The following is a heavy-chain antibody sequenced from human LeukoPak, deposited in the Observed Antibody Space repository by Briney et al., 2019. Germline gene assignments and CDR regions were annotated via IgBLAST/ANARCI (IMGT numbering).Heavy chain of an antibody. J-gene: IGHJ5*02. CDR1: GYTFTSYA. D-gene: IGHD3-10*01. CDR3: ARRITLVRGVRLGDWFDP. V-gene: IGHV7-4-1*02. CDR2: INTNTGNP. Sequence: VASVKVSCKASGYTFTSYAMNWVRQAPGQGLEWMGWINTNTGNPTYAQGFTGRFVFSLDTSVSTAYLQISSLKAEDTAVYYCARRITLVRGVRLGDWFDPWGQGSLVTVSS.